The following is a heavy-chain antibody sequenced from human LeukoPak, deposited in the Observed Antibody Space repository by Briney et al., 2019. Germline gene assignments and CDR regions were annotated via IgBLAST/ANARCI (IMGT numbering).Heavy chain of an antibody. V-gene: IGHV4-59*01. Sequence: PSETLSLTCTVSGGSISSYYWSWIRQPPGKGLEWIGYIYYSGSTNYNPSLKSRVTISVDTSKNQFPLKLSSVTAADTAVYYCARDRSGPYDFWSGYYRGDWFDPWGQGTLVTVSS. J-gene: IGHJ5*02. CDR1: GGSISSYY. D-gene: IGHD3-3*01. CDR2: IYYSGST. CDR3: ARDRSGPYDFWSGYYRGDWFDP.